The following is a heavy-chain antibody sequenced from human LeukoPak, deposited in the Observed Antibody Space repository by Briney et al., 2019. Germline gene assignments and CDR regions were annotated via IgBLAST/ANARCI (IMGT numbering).Heavy chain of an antibody. Sequence: GGSLSLSCAASGFTFSRFAMHWVRQAPGKGLEYVSVISSNGGSAYYANSVKGRFTISRDNSKNTVYLQMGSLRPEDMAVYYRARGQSDYSYYYMDVWGKGTTVTVSS. CDR1: GFTFSRFA. V-gene: IGHV3-64*01. J-gene: IGHJ6*03. CDR3: ARGQSDYSYYYMDV. CDR2: ISSNGGSA.